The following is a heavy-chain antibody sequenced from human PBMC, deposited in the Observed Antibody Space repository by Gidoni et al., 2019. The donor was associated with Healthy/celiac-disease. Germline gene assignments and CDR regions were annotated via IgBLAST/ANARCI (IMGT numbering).Heavy chain of an antibody. CDR1: GYTFTSYY. CDR2: INPSGGST. Sequence: QVQLVQSGAEVKKPGASVKVSCKASGYTFTSYYMHWVRQAPGQGLEWMGIINPSGGSTSYAQKFQGRVTMTRDTSTSTVYMELSSLRSEDTAVYYCARDGDRRPGSRRARNDAPWWGVGRFDPWGQGTLVTVSS. J-gene: IGHJ5*02. V-gene: IGHV1-46*01. D-gene: IGHD2-15*01. CDR3: ARDGDRRPGSRRARNDAPWWGVGRFDP.